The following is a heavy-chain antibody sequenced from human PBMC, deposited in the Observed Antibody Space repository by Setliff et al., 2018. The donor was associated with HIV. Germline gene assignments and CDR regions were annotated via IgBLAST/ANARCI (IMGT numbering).Heavy chain of an antibody. D-gene: IGHD6-6*01. V-gene: IGHV3-30*19. CDR3: ARVPSDSMYFDF. CDR1: GFSFSTHD. CDR2: ISHDGITG. J-gene: IGHJ4*01. Sequence: GESLKISCTASGFSFSTHDMNWVRQAPGKGLEWMAVISHDGITGFYADSVNGRFTISRDNSRNTVFLQMNSLSGEDTAVYYCARVPSDSMYFDFWGHGTQVTVSS.